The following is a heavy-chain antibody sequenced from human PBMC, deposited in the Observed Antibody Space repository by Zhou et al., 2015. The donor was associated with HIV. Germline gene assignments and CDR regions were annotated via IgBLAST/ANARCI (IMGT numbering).Heavy chain of an antibody. CDR2: IIPLFGTP. Sequence: QVQLVQSGAEVKKPGSSVKVSCKASGDTFSSYAFNWVRQAPGQGLEWVGGIIPLFGTPNYAQKFQGRVTIVADKSTSTVFMELTSLRFGDTAVYYCAREAYCTHTVCPRYYYYGMDVWGQGTTVTVSS. CDR1: GDTFSSYA. CDR3: AREAYCTHTVCPRYYYYGMDV. V-gene: IGHV1-69*06. D-gene: IGHD2-8*01. J-gene: IGHJ6*02.